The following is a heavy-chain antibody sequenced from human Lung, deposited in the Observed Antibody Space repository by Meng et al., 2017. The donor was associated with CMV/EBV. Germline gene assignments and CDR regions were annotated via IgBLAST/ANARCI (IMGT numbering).Heavy chain of an antibody. CDR2: VNPVSDDT. CDR1: GYTFSGFY. J-gene: IGHJ4*01. Sequence: VQLVQSVAEVKRPGASVKISCQASGYTFSGFYMNWARQAPGHGLEWLGRVNPVSDDTHYAQKFVGRLTVTRGATINTAFMELTRLRPDDTAVYYCAKSSDNGWSSWGPGTLVTVSS. V-gene: IGHV1-2*06. D-gene: IGHD6-19*01. CDR3: AKSSDNGWSS.